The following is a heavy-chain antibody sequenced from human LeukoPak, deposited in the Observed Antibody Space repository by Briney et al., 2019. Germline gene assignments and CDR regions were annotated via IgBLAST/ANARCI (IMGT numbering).Heavy chain of an antibody. CDR2: IWYDGSNK. V-gene: IGHV3-33*01. CDR3: AREGEWGYCSGGSCYLYYFDY. J-gene: IGHJ4*02. Sequence: PGRSLRLSCAASGFTFSSYGMHWVRQAPGKGLEWVAVIWYDGSNKYYADSVKGRFTISRDNSKNTLYLQMNSLRAEDTAVYYCAREGEWGYCSGGSCYLYYFDYWGQGTLVTVSS. CDR1: GFTFSSYG. D-gene: IGHD2-15*01.